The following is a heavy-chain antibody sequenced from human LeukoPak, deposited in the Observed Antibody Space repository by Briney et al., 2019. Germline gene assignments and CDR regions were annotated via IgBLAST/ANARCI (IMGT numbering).Heavy chain of an antibody. Sequence: GGSLRLSCAASGFTFSSYSMNWVRQAPGEGLEWVSSISSSSSYIYYADSVKGRFTISRDNAKNSLYLQMNSLRAEDTAVYYCASSTGPYSSGWHSFDYWGQGTLVTVSS. V-gene: IGHV3-21*01. CDR1: GFTFSSYS. J-gene: IGHJ4*02. CDR3: ASSTGPYSSGWHSFDY. D-gene: IGHD6-19*01. CDR2: ISSSSSYI.